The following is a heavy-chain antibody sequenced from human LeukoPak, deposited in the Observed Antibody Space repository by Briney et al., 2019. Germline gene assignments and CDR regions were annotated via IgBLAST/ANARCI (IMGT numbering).Heavy chain of an antibody. V-gene: IGHV3-20*04. D-gene: IGHD3-3*01. CDR1: GFTFDDYG. CDR2: INWTGGST. Sequence: PGGSLRLSCAASGFTFDDYGMTWVRQAPGKGLEWVSGINWTGGSTAYADSVKGRFTISRDNAKNSLYLQMNSLRAEDTALYYCAREPIRFLGGAFDIWGQGTMVTVSS. J-gene: IGHJ3*02. CDR3: AREPIRFLGGAFDI.